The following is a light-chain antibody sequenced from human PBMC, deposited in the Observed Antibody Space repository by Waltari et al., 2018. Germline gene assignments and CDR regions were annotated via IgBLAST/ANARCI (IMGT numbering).Light chain of an antibody. Sequence: EIVLTQSQGTLSLSPGERATLSCRASQSVARSLAWYQQKPGQAPRLLIYDASSRATGIPDRFSGSVSGTDFSLTISRLEPEDFAVYYCQKYVSLPATFGQGTKVEIK. CDR3: QKYVSLPAT. CDR1: QSVARS. CDR2: DAS. V-gene: IGKV3-20*01. J-gene: IGKJ1*01.